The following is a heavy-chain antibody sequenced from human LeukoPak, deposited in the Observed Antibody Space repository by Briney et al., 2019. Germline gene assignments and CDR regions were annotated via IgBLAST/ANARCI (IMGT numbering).Heavy chain of an antibody. CDR2: ISGSGGST. CDR1: GFTFSSYA. Sequence: GGSLRLSCAASGFTFSSYAMSWVRQAPGKGLEWVSAISGSGGSTYYADSVKGRFTISRDNSKNTLYLQMNSLRAEDTAVYYCAKGRSLGAPIVGAPEYFGYWGQGTLVTVSS. D-gene: IGHD1-26*01. V-gene: IGHV3-23*01. J-gene: IGHJ4*02. CDR3: AKGRSLGAPIVGAPEYFGY.